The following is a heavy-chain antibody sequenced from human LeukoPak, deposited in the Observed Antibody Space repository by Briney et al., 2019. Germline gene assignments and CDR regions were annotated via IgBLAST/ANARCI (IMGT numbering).Heavy chain of an antibody. V-gene: IGHV4-4*09. CDR1: GGSISSYY. D-gene: IGHD3-10*01. Sequence: SETLSLTCTVSGGSISSYYWSWIRQPPGKGLEWIGYIYTSGSTNYNPSLKSRVTISVDTSKNQFSLKLSSVTAADTAVYYCARATRVRGVDYWGQGTLVTVSS. J-gene: IGHJ4*02. CDR2: IYTSGST. CDR3: ARATRVRGVDY.